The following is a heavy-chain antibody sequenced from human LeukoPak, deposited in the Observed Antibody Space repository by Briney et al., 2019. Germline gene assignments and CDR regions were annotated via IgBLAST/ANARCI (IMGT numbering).Heavy chain of an antibody. CDR1: VGSINNHY. Sequence: SETLSLPCTVSVGSINNHYGSWIRQPPGKGLEWIEYIYYSGSTNYNPSLKSRVTMSVDTSKNQFSLRLSSMAAADTAVYFCARYASEKYFDYWGQGTLVTVSS. V-gene: IGHV4-59*11. CDR3: ARYASEKYFDY. J-gene: IGHJ4*02. CDR2: IYYSGST. D-gene: IGHD3-10*01.